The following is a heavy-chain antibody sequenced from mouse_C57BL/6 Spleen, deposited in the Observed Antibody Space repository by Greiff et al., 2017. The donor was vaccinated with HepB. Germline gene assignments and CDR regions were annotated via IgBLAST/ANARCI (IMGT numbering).Heavy chain of an antibody. CDR1: GYTFTSYG. CDR2: IYPRSGNT. J-gene: IGHJ3*01. D-gene: IGHD1-1*01. Sequence: VQLQESGAELARPGASVKLSCKASGYTFTSYGISWVKQSTGQGLEWIGEIYPRSGNTYYNEKFKGKATLTADKSSSTAYMELRSLTSEDSAVYFCAPYYYGSSAWFAYWGQGTLVTVSA. CDR3: APYYYGSSAWFAY. V-gene: IGHV1-81*01.